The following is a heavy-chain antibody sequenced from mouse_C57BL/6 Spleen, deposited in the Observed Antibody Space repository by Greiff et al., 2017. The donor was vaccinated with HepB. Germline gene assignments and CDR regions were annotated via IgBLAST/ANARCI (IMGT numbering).Heavy chain of an antibody. CDR2: IHPNSGST. CDR1: GYTFTSYW. D-gene: IGHD1-1*01. V-gene: IGHV1-64*01. J-gene: IGHJ1*03. Sequence: QVQLQQPGAELVKPGASVKLSCKASGYTFTSYWMHWVKQRPGQGLEWIGMIHPNSGSTNYNEKFKSKATLTVDKSSSTAYMQLSSLTSEDSAVYYCARSSIYYCAPWYFDVWGTGTTVTVSS. CDR3: ARSSIYYCAPWYFDV.